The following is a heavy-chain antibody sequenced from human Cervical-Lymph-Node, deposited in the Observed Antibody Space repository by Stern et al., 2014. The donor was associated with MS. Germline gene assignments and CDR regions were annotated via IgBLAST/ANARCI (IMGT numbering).Heavy chain of an antibody. CDR1: GFTFSSYG. CDR2: ISYDGSKK. D-gene: IGHD5-18*01. Sequence: QVHLVESGGGVVQPGRSLRLSCAASGFTFSSYGMHWVRQAPGQGLEWVAVISYDGSKKYYADSVKGRFIITRDNSKNTLYRQMNSLRAEDTAVYYCAKSEGYSYDYWGQGTLVTVSS. V-gene: IGHV3-30*18. J-gene: IGHJ4*02. CDR3: AKSEGYSYDY.